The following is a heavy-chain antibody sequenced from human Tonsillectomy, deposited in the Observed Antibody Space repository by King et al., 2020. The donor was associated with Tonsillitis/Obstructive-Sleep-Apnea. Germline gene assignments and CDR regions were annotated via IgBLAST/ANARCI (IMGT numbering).Heavy chain of an antibody. V-gene: IGHV3-9*01. J-gene: IGHJ3*02. D-gene: IGHD6-13*01. CDR3: AKDLIIAESGTPGDGFDI. CDR2: ISWNSGSI. Sequence: VQLVESGGGFVQPGRSLRLSCAASGFTFDDYAMYWVRQAPGKGLEWVSGISWNSGSIVYADSVKGRFTISRDNAKNSLYLQMNSLRAEDTAFYYCAKDLIIAESGTPGDGFDIWGQGTMVTVSS. CDR1: GFTFDDYA.